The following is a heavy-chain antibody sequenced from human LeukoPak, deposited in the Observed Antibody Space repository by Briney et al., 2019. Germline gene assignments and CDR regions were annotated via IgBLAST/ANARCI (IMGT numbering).Heavy chain of an antibody. J-gene: IGHJ5*02. D-gene: IGHD3-10*01. CDR3: AAEKLFTQGFDP. CDR2: IVVGSGNT. V-gene: IGHV1-58*02. CDR1: GFTFTSFA. Sequence: SVKVSCKASGFTFTSFAMQWVRQARGQRLEWIGWIVVGSGNTNYAQKFQERVTITRDMSTGTAYMELSSLRSEDTAVYYCAAEKLFTQGFDPWGQGTLVTVSS.